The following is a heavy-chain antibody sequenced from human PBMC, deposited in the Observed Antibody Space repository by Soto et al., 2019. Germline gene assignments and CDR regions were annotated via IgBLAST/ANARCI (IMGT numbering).Heavy chain of an antibody. J-gene: IGHJ4*02. Sequence: GGSLRLSCAASGFTFDDYTMHWVRQAPGRGLEWVSLISGVGGSTYYADSVKGRFTISRDNSKNTLYLQMNSLRAEDTAVYYCAKGRSSSWSVQFDYWGQGTLVTVSS. CDR2: ISGVGGST. V-gene: IGHV3-43*01. D-gene: IGHD6-13*01. CDR3: AKGRSSSWSVQFDY. CDR1: GFTFDDYT.